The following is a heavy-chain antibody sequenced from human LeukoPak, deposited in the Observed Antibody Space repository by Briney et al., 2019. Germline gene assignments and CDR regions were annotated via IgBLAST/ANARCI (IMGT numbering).Heavy chain of an antibody. D-gene: IGHD3-10*01. V-gene: IGHV4-59*01. Sequence: PSETLSLTCTVSGGSISSYYWSWIRRPPGKGLEWIGYIYYSGSTNYNPSLKSRVTISVDTSKNQFSLKLSSVTAADTAVYYCAREYVLLWFGESRGAFDIWGQGTMVTVSS. CDR1: GGSISSYY. J-gene: IGHJ3*02. CDR3: AREYVLLWFGESRGAFDI. CDR2: IYYSGST.